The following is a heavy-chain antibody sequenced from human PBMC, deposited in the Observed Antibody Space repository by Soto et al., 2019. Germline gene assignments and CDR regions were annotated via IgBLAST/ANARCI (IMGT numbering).Heavy chain of an antibody. CDR1: GASLSDNY. CDR2: INHSGNT. D-gene: IGHD2-21*01. CDR3: ARGRGEFDA. Sequence: SETLSLTCAVYGASLSDNYCNWLRQPPGKGLEWIGEINHSGNTNYNPSLRSRVTISIDTSKNQLSLNLRSVSAADTAVYYCARGRGEFDAWGKGTPVTVSS. J-gene: IGHJ5*02. V-gene: IGHV4-34*01.